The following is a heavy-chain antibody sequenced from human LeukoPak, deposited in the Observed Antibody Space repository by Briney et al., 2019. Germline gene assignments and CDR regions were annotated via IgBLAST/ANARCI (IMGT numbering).Heavy chain of an antibody. CDR3: AKDRGSGHMDY. CDR1: GFSFSNFG. J-gene: IGHJ4*02. CDR2: ISYDGSNK. V-gene: IGHV3-30*18. D-gene: IGHD6-19*01. Sequence: HAGGSLRLSCAASGFSFSNFGMHWVRLAPGKGLGWVAVISYDGSNKYYGDSVKGRFSISRDDSKNTLFLQMNTLRAEDTAVYYCAKDRGSGHMDYWGQGTLVTVSS.